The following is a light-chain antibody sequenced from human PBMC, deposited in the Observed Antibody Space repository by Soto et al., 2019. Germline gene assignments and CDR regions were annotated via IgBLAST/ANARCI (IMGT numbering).Light chain of an antibody. CDR3: SSYTSSSIDYV. V-gene: IGLV2-14*01. J-gene: IGLJ1*01. CDR1: SSDVGGYNY. Sequence: QSALTQPASVSGSPGQSITISCTGTSSDVGGYNYVSWYQQHPGKAPKLMIYEVSTRPSGVSNRFSGSNSGNTASLTISGLQAEDEADYYCSSYTSSSIDYVFGTGTQLTVL. CDR2: EVS.